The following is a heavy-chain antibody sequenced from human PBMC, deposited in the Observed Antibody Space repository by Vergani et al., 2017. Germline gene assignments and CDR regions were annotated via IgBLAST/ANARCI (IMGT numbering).Heavy chain of an antibody. CDR2: IYSGGSST. CDR3: AKGRADYGTFDY. V-gene: IGHV3-23*03. D-gene: IGHD4-17*01. CDR1: GFTFSSYA. J-gene: IGHJ4*02. Sequence: VQLVESGGGLVQPGGSLRLSCAASGFTFSSYAMSWVRQAPGKGLEWVSVIYSGGSSTYYADSVKGRFTISRDNSKNTLYLQMNSLRAEDTAVYYCAKGRADYGTFDYWGQGTLVTVSS.